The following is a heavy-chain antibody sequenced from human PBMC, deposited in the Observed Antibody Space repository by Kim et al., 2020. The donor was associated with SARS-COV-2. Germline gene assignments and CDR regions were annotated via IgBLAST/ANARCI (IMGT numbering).Heavy chain of an antibody. D-gene: IGHD2-15*01. Sequence: SQTLSLTCAISGDSVSSNSAAWNWIRQSPSRGLEWLGRTYYRSKWYNDYAVSVKSRITINPDTSKNQFSLQLNSVTPEDTAVYYCARDEYCSGGSCHGWFDPWGQGTLVTVSS. CDR3: ARDEYCSGGSCHGWFDP. CDR1: GDSVSSNSAA. V-gene: IGHV6-1*01. J-gene: IGHJ5*02. CDR2: TYYRSKWYN.